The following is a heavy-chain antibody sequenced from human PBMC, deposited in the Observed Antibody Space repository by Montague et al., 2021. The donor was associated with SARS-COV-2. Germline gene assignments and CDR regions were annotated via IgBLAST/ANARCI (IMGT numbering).Heavy chain of an antibody. CDR3: ARTVDF. J-gene: IGHJ6*01. CDR2: IRTAGSSI. V-gene: IGHV3-48*03. Sequence: SLRLSCAASGFTFSSYGMNWCRRAPGKALEGVAHIRTAGSSISCVGSVKGRFTISRDNAKTSLYLQMNSLRGEDTAVYYCARTVDFWG. CDR1: GFTFSSYG.